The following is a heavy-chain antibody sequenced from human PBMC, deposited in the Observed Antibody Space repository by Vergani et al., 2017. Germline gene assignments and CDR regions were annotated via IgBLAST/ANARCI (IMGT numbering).Heavy chain of an antibody. CDR1: GGTFSSYA. D-gene: IGHD3-22*01. V-gene: IGHV1-69*11. CDR3: ARDRYYYDSSGTLDY. Sequence: QVQLVQSGAEVKKPGSSVKVSCKASGGTFSSYAISWVRQAPGQGLEWMGRIIPILGTANYAQKFKGRVTITADESTSTAYMELSSRRSEDTAVYYCARDRYYYDSSGTLDYWGQGTLVTVSS. J-gene: IGHJ4*02. CDR2: IIPILGTA.